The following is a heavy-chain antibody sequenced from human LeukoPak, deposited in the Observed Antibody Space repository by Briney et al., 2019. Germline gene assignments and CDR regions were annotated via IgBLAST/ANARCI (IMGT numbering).Heavy chain of an antibody. CDR2: ISGSGGST. Sequence: GGSLRLSCAASGFTFSSYAMSWVRQAPGKGLEWVSAISGSGGSTYYADSVKGRFTISRDNSKNTLHLQMNSLRAEDTAVYYCARGGLRYFDWLTFFDYWGQGTLVTVSS. J-gene: IGHJ4*02. CDR3: ARGGLRYFDWLTFFDY. V-gene: IGHV3-23*01. D-gene: IGHD3-9*01. CDR1: GFTFSSYA.